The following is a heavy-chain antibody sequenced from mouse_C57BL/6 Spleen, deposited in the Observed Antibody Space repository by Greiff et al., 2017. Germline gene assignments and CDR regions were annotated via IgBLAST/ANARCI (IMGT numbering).Heavy chain of an antibody. CDR1: GFNIKNTY. D-gene: IGHD1-1*01. J-gene: IGHJ1*03. CDR2: IDPANGNT. V-gene: IGHV14-3*01. CDR3: APYYGSSYWYFDV. Sequence: VQLQQSVAELVRPGASVKLSCTASGFNIKNTYMHWVKQRPEQGLEWIGRIDPANGNTKYAPKFQGKAPITADTSSNTAYLQLSSLTSEDTAIYYCAPYYGSSYWYFDVWGTGTTVTVSS.